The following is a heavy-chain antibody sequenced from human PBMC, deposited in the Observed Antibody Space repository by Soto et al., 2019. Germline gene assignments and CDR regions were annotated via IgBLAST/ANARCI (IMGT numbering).Heavy chain of an antibody. Sequence: SETLSLTCTVSGGSISSTNYYWGWIRQPPGKGLEWIGSIYYSGSTYYNPSLKSRVTISVDTSKNQFSLKLSSVTAADTAVYYCARGFTTVVTVDYWGQGTLVTVPQ. CDR2: IYYSGST. V-gene: IGHV4-39*01. CDR3: ARGFTTVVTVDY. D-gene: IGHD4-17*01. CDR1: GGSISSTNYY. J-gene: IGHJ4*02.